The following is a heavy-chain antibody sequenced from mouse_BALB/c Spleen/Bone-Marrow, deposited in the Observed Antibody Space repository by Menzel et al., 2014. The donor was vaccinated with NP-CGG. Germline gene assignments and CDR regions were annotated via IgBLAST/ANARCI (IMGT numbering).Heavy chain of an antibody. CDR1: GFDFSRYW. Sequence: EVKLQESGGGLVQPGGSLKLSCAASGFDFSRYWMSWVRQAPGRGLEWIGEINPDSSTINYTPSLKDKFIISRDNAKNTLYLQMRKVRSEDTALYYFARQGYYGYSDYWGQGTTLTVSS. CDR2: INPDSSTI. J-gene: IGHJ2*01. V-gene: IGHV4-1*02. D-gene: IGHD1-2*01. CDR3: ARQGYYGYSDY.